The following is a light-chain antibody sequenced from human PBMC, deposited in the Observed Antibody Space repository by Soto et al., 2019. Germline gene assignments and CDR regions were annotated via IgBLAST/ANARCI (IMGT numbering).Light chain of an antibody. J-gene: IGKJ5*01. CDR1: QDIRGA. CDR3: QQLKSYPIT. V-gene: IGKV1-13*02. Sequence: AIPLTQSPSSLSASVGDRVTITCRASQDIRGALAWYQQKPGKAPKILIYDVSSLQSGVPSRFSGSSSGRDFTLTISSLQPEDFATYYCQQLKSYPITFGQGTRLDIK. CDR2: DVS.